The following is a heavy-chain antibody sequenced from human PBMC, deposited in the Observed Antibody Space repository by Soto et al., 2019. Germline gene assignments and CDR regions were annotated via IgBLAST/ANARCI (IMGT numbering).Heavy chain of an antibody. Sequence: QVQLVESGGGVVQPGRSLRLSCAASGFTFSRYGMHWVRQAPGKGLEWVAIIWYDGTNKYYADSVKGRFTISRDNSKNTLYLQMNSLRDEDTALYYCARAGGGSFSNFDYWGQGTLVTVSS. D-gene: IGHD1-26*01. CDR3: ARAGGGSFSNFDY. J-gene: IGHJ4*02. CDR2: IWYDGTNK. CDR1: GFTFSRYG. V-gene: IGHV3-33*01.